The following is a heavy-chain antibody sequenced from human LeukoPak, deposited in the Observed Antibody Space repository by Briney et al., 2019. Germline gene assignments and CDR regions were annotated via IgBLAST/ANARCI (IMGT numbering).Heavy chain of an antibody. CDR1: GFTFSRHG. Sequence: GGSLRLSCAASGFTFSRHGMHWVRQAPGKGLEWVAVIWNDGSNKYYADSVKGRFTISRDNSKNTLYLQMNSLGAEDTAVYYCARDRDDAFDIWGQGTMVTVSS. CDR3: ARDRDDAFDI. CDR2: IWNDGSNK. J-gene: IGHJ3*02. V-gene: IGHV3-33*01.